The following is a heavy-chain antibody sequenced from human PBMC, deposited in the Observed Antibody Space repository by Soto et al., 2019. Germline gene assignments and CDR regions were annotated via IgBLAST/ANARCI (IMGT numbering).Heavy chain of an antibody. CDR2: INPNSGGT. V-gene: IGHV1-2*02. D-gene: IGHD6-19*01. Sequence: ASVKVSCKASGYTFTVYYMHWVRQAPGQGLEWMGWINPNSGGTNYAQKFQGRVTMTRDTSISTAYMELSRLRSDDTAVYYCARISGWPRGFDYWGQGTLVTVSS. CDR1: GYTFTVYY. J-gene: IGHJ4*02. CDR3: ARISGWPRGFDY.